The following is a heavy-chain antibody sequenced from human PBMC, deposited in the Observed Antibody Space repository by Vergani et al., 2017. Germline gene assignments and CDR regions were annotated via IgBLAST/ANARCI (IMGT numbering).Heavy chain of an antibody. V-gene: IGHV1-69*08. Sequence: QVQLVQSGAEVKKPGSSVKVSCKASGGTFSSYTISWVRQAPGQGLEWMGRIIPILGIANYAQKFQGRVTITADKSTSTAYRELSSLISEDTAVYYCAREQAVADYYYYYGMDVWGQGTTVTVSS. J-gene: IGHJ6*02. CDR3: AREQAVADYYYYYGMDV. CDR1: GGTFSSYT. CDR2: IIPILGIA. D-gene: IGHD6-19*01.